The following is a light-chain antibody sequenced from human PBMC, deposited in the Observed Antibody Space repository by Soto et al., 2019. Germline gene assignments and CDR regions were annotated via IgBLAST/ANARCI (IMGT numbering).Light chain of an antibody. V-gene: IGKV1-33*01. CDR3: QQYENLPT. Sequence: DLQMTQSPSSLSASVGARVTITCQASQNINNYLNWYQQKPGRAPKLLIYDASNLEAGVPSRFSGSGSGTFFTFPLSRLQPEYTATDDCQQYENLPTFGQGTRLEIK. J-gene: IGKJ5*01. CDR1: QNINNY. CDR2: DAS.